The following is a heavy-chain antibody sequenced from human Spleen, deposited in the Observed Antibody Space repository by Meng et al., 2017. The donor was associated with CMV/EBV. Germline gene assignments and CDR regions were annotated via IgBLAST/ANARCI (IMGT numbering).Heavy chain of an antibody. D-gene: IGHD4/OR15-4a*01. Sequence: SETLSLTCTVSGGSISSSYWSWIRQPPGKGLEWIGYLYYTGTTDYNPSLKSRVTISVDTSKNQFSLKLNSVTAADTAMYYCARSPFMVITPIYFDYWGQGTLVTVSS. CDR2: LYYTGTT. V-gene: IGHV4-59*01. J-gene: IGHJ4*02. CDR1: GGSISSSY. CDR3: ARSPFMVITPIYFDY.